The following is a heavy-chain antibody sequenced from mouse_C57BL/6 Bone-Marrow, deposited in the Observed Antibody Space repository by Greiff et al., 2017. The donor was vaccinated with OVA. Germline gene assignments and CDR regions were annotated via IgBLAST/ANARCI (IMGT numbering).Heavy chain of an antibody. D-gene: IGHD3-3*01. J-gene: IGHJ2*01. Sequence: EVQLVESGGGLVKPGGSLKLSCAASGFTFSSYTMSWVRQTPEKRLEWVATISGGGGNTYYPDSVKGRFTISRDNAKNTLYLQMSSLRSEDTALYYCARHGGPFDYWGQGTTLTVSS. CDR2: ISGGGGNT. V-gene: IGHV5-9*01. CDR1: GFTFSSYT. CDR3: ARHGGPFDY.